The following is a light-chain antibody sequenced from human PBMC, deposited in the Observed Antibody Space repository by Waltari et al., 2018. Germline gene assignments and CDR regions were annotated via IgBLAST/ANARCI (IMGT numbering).Light chain of an antibody. CDR3: QQRSSWPSIT. Sequence: EIVLTQFPATLSLSPGERATLSCRASQSVSSYLAWYQQKPGQAPRLLIYDASNRATGIPARFSGSGSGTDFTLTISGLEPEDFAVYYCQQRSSWPSITFGQGTRLEIK. V-gene: IGKV3-11*01. CDR2: DAS. CDR1: QSVSSY. J-gene: IGKJ5*01.